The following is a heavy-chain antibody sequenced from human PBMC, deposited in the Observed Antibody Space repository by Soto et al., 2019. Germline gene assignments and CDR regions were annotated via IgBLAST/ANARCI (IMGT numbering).Heavy chain of an antibody. Sequence: GGSLRLSCSTPGFTFCSYAIRWVRPASGNGLEWVSAISGSGGSTYYADSVKGRFTISRDNSKNTPYLQMNSLRAEDTAVYYCAKKPNDVWLVAHWGQGTQVTVSS. D-gene: IGHD6-19*01. CDR3: AKKPNDVWLVAH. CDR2: ISGSGGST. V-gene: IGHV3-23*01. J-gene: IGHJ4*02. CDR1: GFTFCSYA.